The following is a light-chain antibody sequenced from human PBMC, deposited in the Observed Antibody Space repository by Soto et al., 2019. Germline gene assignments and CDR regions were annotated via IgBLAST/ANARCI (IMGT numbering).Light chain of an antibody. CDR2: DAS. V-gene: IGKV1-5*01. CDR3: QQYNSY. Sequence: GDRVTITCRASRNINNWLAWYQQKPGKAPKLLIYDASSLETGVPPRFSGSGSGTEFTITISSLQPADFATYYCQQYNSYFGQGTKLEIK. J-gene: IGKJ2*01. CDR1: RNINNW.